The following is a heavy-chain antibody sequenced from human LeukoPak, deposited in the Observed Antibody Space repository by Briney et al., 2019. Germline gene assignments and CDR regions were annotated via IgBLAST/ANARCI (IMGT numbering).Heavy chain of an antibody. CDR3: ARYTVGYFDY. Sequence: SETLSLTCTVSGGSISSGDYYWGWLRQAPGTGREWIRYIDESGSTYDNPSLRRRITITVDTSKNQFSLKLSSVTAADTAVYYCARYTVGYFDYWGQGTLVTVSS. CDR2: IDESGST. D-gene: IGHD2-2*02. J-gene: IGHJ4*02. V-gene: IGHV4-30-4*08. CDR1: GGSISSGDYY.